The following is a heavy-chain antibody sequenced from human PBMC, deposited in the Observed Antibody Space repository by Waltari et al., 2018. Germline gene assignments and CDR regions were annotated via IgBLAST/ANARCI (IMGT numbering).Heavy chain of an antibody. V-gene: IGHV1-69*10. Sequence: QVQLVQSGAEVKKPGSSVKVSCKASGGTFSSYAISWVRQAPGQGLEWMGGIIPILGIANYAQKFQGRVTITADKSTSTAYMELSSLRSEDTAVYYCASHSGVAEEKGFTWFDPWGQGTLVTVSS. CDR1: GGTFSSYA. D-gene: IGHD2-15*01. CDR3: ASHSGVAEEKGFTWFDP. J-gene: IGHJ5*02. CDR2: IIPILGIA.